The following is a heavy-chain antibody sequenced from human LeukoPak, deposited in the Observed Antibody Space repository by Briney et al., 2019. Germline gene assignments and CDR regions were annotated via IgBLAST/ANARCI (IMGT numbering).Heavy chain of an antibody. J-gene: IGHJ4*02. CDR1: GGSISSYY. CDR2: ISYSGST. CDR3: AKYVWGSYPTFEDY. Sequence: SETLSLTCTVSGGSISSYYWSWIRQPPGKGLEWIGYISYSGSTNYNPSLKSRVTISVDTSKNQSSLKLSSVTAADTAVYYCAKYVWGSYPTFEDYWGQGTLVTVSS. D-gene: IGHD3-16*02. V-gene: IGHV4-59*01.